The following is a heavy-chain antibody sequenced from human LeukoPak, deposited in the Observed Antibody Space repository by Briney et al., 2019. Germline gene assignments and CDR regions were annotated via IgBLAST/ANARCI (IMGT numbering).Heavy chain of an antibody. Sequence: SETLSLTCAVSGGSISSSNWWSWVRQPPGKGLEWIGEIYHSGSTNYNPSLKSRVTISVDKSKNQFSLKLSSVTAADTAAYYCARLRPQQLVLSAKEVNWFDPWGQGTLVTVSS. J-gene: IGHJ5*02. CDR3: ARLRPQQLVLSAKEVNWFDP. V-gene: IGHV4-4*02. CDR2: IYHSGST. D-gene: IGHD6-13*01. CDR1: GGSISSSNW.